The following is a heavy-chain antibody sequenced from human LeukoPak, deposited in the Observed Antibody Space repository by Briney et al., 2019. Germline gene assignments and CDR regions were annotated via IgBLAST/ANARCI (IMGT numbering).Heavy chain of an antibody. CDR1: GYTLTELS. J-gene: IGHJ4*02. V-gene: IGHV1-24*01. Sequence: GASVKVSCKVSGYTLTELSMHWVRQAPGKGLEWMGGFDPEDGETIYAQKFQGRVTMTEDTSTDTAYMELSSLRSEDTAVYYCATSKEYYYDSGGPPFDYWGQGTLVTVSS. CDR3: ATSKEYYYDSGGPPFDY. D-gene: IGHD3-22*01. CDR2: FDPEDGET.